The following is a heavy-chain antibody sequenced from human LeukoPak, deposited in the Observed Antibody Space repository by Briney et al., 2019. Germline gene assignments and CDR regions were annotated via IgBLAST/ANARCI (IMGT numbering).Heavy chain of an antibody. CDR1: GFTFSSYA. D-gene: IGHD2-15*01. J-gene: IGHJ4*02. Sequence: PGGSPRLSCAVSGFTFSSYAMSWVRQAPGKGLQWVSAISGSGGNAYYAASVKGRFIISRDNSENTLYLQMNSLRDEDTAIYYCAQDWEDIVVIAATLGHWGQGALVTVSS. CDR3: AQDWEDIVVIAATLGH. V-gene: IGHV3-23*01. CDR2: ISGSGGNA.